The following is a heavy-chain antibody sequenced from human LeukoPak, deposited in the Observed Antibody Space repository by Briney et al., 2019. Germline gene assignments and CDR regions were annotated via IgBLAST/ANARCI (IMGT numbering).Heavy chain of an antibody. V-gene: IGHV3-9*01. CDR3: AKSSGSSITGTTFPY. CDR2: ISWNSGSI. J-gene: IGHJ4*02. Sequence: GRSLRLSCAASGFTFDDYAMHWVRQAPGKGLEWVSGISWNSGSIGYADSVKGRFTISRDNAKNSLYLQMNSLRAEDTALYYCAKSSGSSITGTTFPYWGQGTLVTVSS. D-gene: IGHD1-7*01. CDR1: GFTFDDYA.